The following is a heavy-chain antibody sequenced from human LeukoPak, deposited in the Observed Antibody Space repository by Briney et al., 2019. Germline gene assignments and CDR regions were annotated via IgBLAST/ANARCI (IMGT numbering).Heavy chain of an antibody. J-gene: IGHJ4*02. D-gene: IGHD4-17*01. V-gene: IGHV3-11*06. CDR2: ISSRSSYT. CDR3: AREAWGTVTDY. Sequence: PGRSLRLSCAASGFSFSDYYMSWIRQAPGKGLEWVSYISSRSSYTNYADSVKGRFTISRDNAKNSLYLQMNSLRAEDTAVYYCAREAWGTVTDYWGLGTLVTVSS. CDR1: GFSFSDYY.